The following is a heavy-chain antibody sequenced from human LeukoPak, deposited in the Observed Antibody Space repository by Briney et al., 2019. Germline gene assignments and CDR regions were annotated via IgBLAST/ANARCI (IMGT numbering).Heavy chain of an antibody. CDR1: GFTFSSYA. CDR3: ARDPPGIAAPGGAFDI. CDR2: ISYDGSNK. V-gene: IGHV3-30*14. D-gene: IGHD6-13*01. Sequence: GGSLRLSCAASGFTFSSYAMRWVRQAPGKGLEWMAVISYDGSNKYYADSVKGRFTISRDNSKNTLYLQMNSLRAEDTAVYYCARDPPGIAAPGGAFDIWGQGTMVTVSS. J-gene: IGHJ3*02.